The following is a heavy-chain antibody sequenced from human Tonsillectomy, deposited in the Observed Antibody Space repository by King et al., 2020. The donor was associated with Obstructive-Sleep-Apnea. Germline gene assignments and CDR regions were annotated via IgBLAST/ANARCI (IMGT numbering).Heavy chain of an antibody. CDR2: ISPTSTYI. Sequence: VQLVESGGGLVKPGGFLRLSCTGSGFTFSDYHVNWVRQAPGKGLEWLSSISPTSTYIYYADSVRGRFSISRDNTENSLYLQMNNLRAEDTAVYYCARMDCSRSTNCYGGDWFFDLWGRGTPVTVSS. J-gene: IGHJ2*01. D-gene: IGHD2-15*01. CDR1: GFTFSDYH. CDR3: ARMDCSRSTNCYGGDWFFDL. V-gene: IGHV3-21*01.